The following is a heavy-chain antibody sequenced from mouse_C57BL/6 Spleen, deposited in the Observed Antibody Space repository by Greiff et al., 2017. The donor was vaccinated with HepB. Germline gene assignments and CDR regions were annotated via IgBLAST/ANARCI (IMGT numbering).Heavy chain of an antibody. CDR2: IYPGDGDT. CDR3: AMLTIYYDAY. Sequence: VHLVESGPELVKPGASVKISCKASGYAFSSSWMNWVKQRPGKGLEWIGRIYPGDGDTNYNGKFKGKATLTADKSSSTAYMQLSSLTSEDSAVYFCAMLTIYYDAYWGQGTLVTVSA. D-gene: IGHD2-4*01. CDR1: GYAFSSSW. V-gene: IGHV1-82*01. J-gene: IGHJ3*01.